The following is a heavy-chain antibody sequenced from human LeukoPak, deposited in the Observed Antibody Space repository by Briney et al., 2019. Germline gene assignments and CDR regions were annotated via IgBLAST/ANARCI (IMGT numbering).Heavy chain of an antibody. Sequence: ASVKVSCKASGYTFTGYYMHWVRQAPGQGLEWMGWINPNSGGTNYAQKFQGRVTMTRDTSISTAYMELSSLRSEDTAVYYCARAFRDYYGSGSQAYFDYWGQGTLVTVSS. J-gene: IGHJ4*02. V-gene: IGHV1-2*02. CDR2: INPNSGGT. D-gene: IGHD3-10*01. CDR3: ARAFRDYYGSGSQAYFDY. CDR1: GYTFTGYY.